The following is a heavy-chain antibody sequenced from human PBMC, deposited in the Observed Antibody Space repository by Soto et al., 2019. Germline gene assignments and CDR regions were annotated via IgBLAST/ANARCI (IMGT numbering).Heavy chain of an antibody. CDR1: GFTFSSYG. V-gene: IGHV3-33*01. Sequence: GGSLRLSCAASGFTFSSYGIHWVRQAPGKGLEWVAVTWYDGSNRYYADSVKGRFTISRDNSKNTLYLQMNSLRAEDTAVYYCARDPYGYYDSSGYPPLYFDYWGQGTLVTVSS. D-gene: IGHD3-22*01. J-gene: IGHJ4*02. CDR3: ARDPYGYYDSSGYPPLYFDY. CDR2: TWYDGSNR.